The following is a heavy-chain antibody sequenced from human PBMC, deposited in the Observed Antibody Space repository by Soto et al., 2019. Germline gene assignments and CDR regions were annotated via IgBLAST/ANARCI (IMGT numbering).Heavy chain of an antibody. Sequence: ASETLSLTCAVSGDSISGGGFSWNWIRQSPGKGLDWIGYIYLSGTSYFNPSLKSRVSISLDKSRNQFSLRLSSMTAADTAVYYCARGHYFGSGSTDWGHGTLVTVSS. J-gene: IGHJ4*01. CDR2: IYLSGTS. CDR1: GDSISGGGFS. V-gene: IGHV4-30-2*06. CDR3: ARGHYFGSGSTD. D-gene: IGHD3-10*01.